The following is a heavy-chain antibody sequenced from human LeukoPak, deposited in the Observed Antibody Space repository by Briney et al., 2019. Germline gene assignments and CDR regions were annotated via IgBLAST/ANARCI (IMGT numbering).Heavy chain of an antibody. CDR1: GFTFDDYG. D-gene: IGHD2-21*02. CDR3: AKELRSVLAYCGGDCYYDY. V-gene: IGHV3-20*04. CDR2: INWNGGST. J-gene: IGHJ4*02. Sequence: PGGSLRLSCAASGFTFDDYGMSWVRQAPGKGLEWVSGINWNGGSTGYADSVKGRFTISRDNAKNSLYLQMNSLRAEDTALYYCAKELRSVLAYCGGDCYYDYWGQGTLVTVSS.